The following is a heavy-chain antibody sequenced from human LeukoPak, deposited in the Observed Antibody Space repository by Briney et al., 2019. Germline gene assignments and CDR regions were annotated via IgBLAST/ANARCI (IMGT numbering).Heavy chain of an antibody. Sequence: GGSLRLSCAASGFTCSNYAMSWVRQAPGKGLEWVSAISGSGGSTYYADSVKGRFTISRDNSKNTLYLQMNSLRAEDTAVYYCAKGNYLLYFDYWGQGTLVTVSS. D-gene: IGHD2/OR15-2a*01. CDR3: AKGNYLLYFDY. J-gene: IGHJ4*02. V-gene: IGHV3-23*01. CDR2: ISGSGGST. CDR1: GFTCSNYA.